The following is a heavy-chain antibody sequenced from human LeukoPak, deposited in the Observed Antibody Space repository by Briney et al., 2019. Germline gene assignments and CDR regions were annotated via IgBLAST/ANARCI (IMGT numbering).Heavy chain of an antibody. V-gene: IGHV4-34*12. J-gene: IGHJ3*02. CDR2: IIHSGGT. D-gene: IGHD6-6*01. CDR3: ARTLDSSSSVPFYI. CDR1: GGSISSYY. Sequence: PSETLSLTCTVSGGSISSYYWSWIRQPPGKGLEWIGEIIHSGGTNYNPSLKSRVTISVDTSKIQFSLRLSSVTAADTAVYFCARTLDSSSSVPFYIWGQGTMVTVSS.